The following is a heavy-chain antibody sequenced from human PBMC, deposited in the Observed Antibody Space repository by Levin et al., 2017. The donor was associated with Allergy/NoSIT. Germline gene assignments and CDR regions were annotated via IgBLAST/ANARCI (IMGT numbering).Heavy chain of an antibody. CDR3: ARDLGIAARPLTGTPGV. CDR1: GFTFSSYS. CDR2: ISSSSSYI. D-gene: IGHD6-6*01. Sequence: GGSLRLSCAASGFTFSSYSMNWVRQAPGKGLEWVSSISSSSSYIYYADSVKGRFTISRDNAKNSLYLQMNSLRAEDTAVYYCARDLGIAARPLTGTPGVWGKGTTVTVSS. J-gene: IGHJ6*04. V-gene: IGHV3-21*01.